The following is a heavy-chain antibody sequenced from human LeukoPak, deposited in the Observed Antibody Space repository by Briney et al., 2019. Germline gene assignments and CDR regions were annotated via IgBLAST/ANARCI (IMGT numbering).Heavy chain of an antibody. CDR3: AKQQQGYFDF. CDR1: GFTFSSYG. V-gene: IGHV3-30*02. Sequence: PGGSLRLSCAASGFTFSSYGMHWVRQAPGKGLEWVTFIRNDGSNKYYADSVKGRFTVSRDTSKNTLYLQMNSLRPEDTAVYYCAKQQQGYFDFWGQGTLVTVSS. J-gene: IGHJ4*02. D-gene: IGHD6-13*01. CDR2: IRNDGSNK.